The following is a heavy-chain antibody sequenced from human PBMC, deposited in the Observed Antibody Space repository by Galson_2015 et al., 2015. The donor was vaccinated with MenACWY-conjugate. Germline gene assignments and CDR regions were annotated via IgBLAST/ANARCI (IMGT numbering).Heavy chain of an antibody. J-gene: IGHJ6*02. CDR3: AKAEFRFWNYYYGMDV. Sequence: SLRLSCAASGFTFSSYAMSWVRQAPGKGLEWVSAISGSGGSTYYADSVKGRFTISRDNSKNTLYLQMNSLRAEDTAVYYCAKAEFRFWNYYYGMDVWGQGTTVTVSS. CDR1: GFTFSSYA. D-gene: IGHD3-10*01. CDR2: ISGSGGST. V-gene: IGHV3-23*01.